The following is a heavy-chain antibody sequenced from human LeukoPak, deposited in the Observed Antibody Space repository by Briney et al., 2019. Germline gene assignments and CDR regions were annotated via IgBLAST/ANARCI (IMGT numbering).Heavy chain of an antibody. CDR3: ARGYCSGGSCYLSFDY. CDR2: IDPSDSYS. CDR1: GYSFTSYW. V-gene: IGHV5-10-1*01. Sequence: GESLKIPCKGSGYSFTSYWISWVRQMPGKGLEWMGRIDPSDSYSNYSPSFQGHVTISADKSISTAYLQWSSLKASDTAMYYCARGYCSGGSCYLSFDYWGQGTLVTVSS. J-gene: IGHJ4*02. D-gene: IGHD2-15*01.